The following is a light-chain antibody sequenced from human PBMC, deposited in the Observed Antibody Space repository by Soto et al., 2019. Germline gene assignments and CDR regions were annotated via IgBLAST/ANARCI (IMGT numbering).Light chain of an antibody. CDR3: QQYYSYPVLT. J-gene: IGKJ4*01. V-gene: IGKV1-9*01. CDR1: QSIGKH. Sequence: DIQMTQSPSFLSASVGDRVTITCRASQSIGKHLNWYQQKPGKAPKFLIYGASTLQSGVPSRFSGSGSGTDFTLTISCLQSEDFATYYCQQYYSYPVLTFGGGTKVDI. CDR2: GAS.